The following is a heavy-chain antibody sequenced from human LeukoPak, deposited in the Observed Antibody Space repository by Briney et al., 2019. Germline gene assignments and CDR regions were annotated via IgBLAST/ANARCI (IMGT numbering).Heavy chain of an antibody. CDR2: IYTSGST. Sequence: SETLSLTCTVSGGSISSYYWSWIRQPPGKGLEWIGYIYTSGSTNYNPSLKSRVTISVDTSKNQISLKLTSVTAADTAVYYCASTNRYCSGRSCSFYFDYWGRGTLVTVSS. J-gene: IGHJ4*02. CDR1: GGSISSYY. V-gene: IGHV4-4*09. CDR3: ASTNRYCSGRSCSFYFDY. D-gene: IGHD2-15*01.